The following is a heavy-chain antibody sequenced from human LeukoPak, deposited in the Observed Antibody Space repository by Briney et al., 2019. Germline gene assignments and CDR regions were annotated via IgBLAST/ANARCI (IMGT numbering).Heavy chain of an antibody. D-gene: IGHD7-27*01. J-gene: IGHJ4*02. CDR3: AREGAAPGDMDY. V-gene: IGHV4-59*01. Sequence: SETLSLTXTVSGGSISSYYWSWIRQPPGKGLEWIGYIYYSGSTNYNPSLKSRVTISVDTSKNQFSLKLSSVTAADTAVYYCAREGAAPGDMDYWGQGTLVTVSS. CDR1: GGSISSYY. CDR2: IYYSGST.